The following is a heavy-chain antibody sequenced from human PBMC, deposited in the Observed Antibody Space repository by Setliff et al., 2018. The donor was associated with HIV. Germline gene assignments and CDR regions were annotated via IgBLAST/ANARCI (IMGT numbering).Heavy chain of an antibody. D-gene: IGHD4-17*01. CDR1: GGSITSGSYY. J-gene: IGHJ3*02. CDR2: IYTSGST. Sequence: VTSSETLSLTCTVSGGSITSGSYYWSWIRQPAGKGLEWIGHIYTSGSTNYNPSLKSRVTISKDTSKNQFSLKLSSVTAADTAVYYCARDTDLLDYGDYVRAFDIWGQGTMVTVSS. CDR3: ARDTDLLDYGDYVRAFDI. V-gene: IGHV4-61*09.